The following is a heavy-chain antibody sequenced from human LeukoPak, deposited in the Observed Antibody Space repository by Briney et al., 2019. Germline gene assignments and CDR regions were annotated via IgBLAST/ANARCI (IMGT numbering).Heavy chain of an antibody. J-gene: IGHJ4*02. Sequence: GGSLRLSCAASGFTFSSYSMNWVRQAPGKGLEWVSSISSSSSYIYYADSVKGRFTISGDNAKNSLYLQMNSLRAEDTAVYYCARDDCSGGSCYTDYWGQGTLVTVSS. V-gene: IGHV3-21*01. D-gene: IGHD2-15*01. CDR2: ISSSSSYI. CDR3: ARDDCSGGSCYTDY. CDR1: GFTFSSYS.